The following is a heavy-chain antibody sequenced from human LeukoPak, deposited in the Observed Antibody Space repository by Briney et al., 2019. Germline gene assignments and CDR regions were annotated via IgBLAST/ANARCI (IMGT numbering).Heavy chain of an antibody. CDR1: GFTFSSYA. V-gene: IGHV3-23*01. D-gene: IGHD3-3*01. J-gene: IGHJ4*02. Sequence: GGSLRLSCAASGFTFSSYAMSWVRQAPGKGLEWVSAISGSGGSTYYADSVKGRFTISRDNSKNTLYLQMNSLRAEDTAVYYCAKDHITIFGVVTGYFDYWGQGTLVTVSS. CDR3: AKDHITIFGVVTGYFDY. CDR2: ISGSGGST.